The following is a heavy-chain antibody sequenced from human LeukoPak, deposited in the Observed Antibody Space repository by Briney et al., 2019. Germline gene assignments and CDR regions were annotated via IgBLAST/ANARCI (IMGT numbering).Heavy chain of an antibody. CDR2: ISAYNHNT. V-gene: IGHV1-18*01. CDR1: GGTFSSYA. D-gene: IGHD4-17*01. J-gene: IGHJ3*02. CDR3: ASRRDYGDYSDAFDI. Sequence: ASVKVSCKASGGTFSSYAISWVRQAPGRGLEWMGWISAYNHNTNYAQKFQGRVTMTIDTSTTTVYMELRSLRSEDTAVYYCASRRDYGDYSDAFDIWGQGTMVTVSS.